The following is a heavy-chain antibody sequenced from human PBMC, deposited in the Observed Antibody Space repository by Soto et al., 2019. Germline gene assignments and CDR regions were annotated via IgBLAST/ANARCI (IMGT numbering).Heavy chain of an antibody. Sequence: EVQLVESGGGLVQPGGSLRLSCAASGFTFSSYEMNWVRQAPGKGLEWVSYISSSGSTIYYADSVKGRFTISRDNAKNSLYLQMNSLRAEDTAVYYCARELGYCSSTSCYSNWFDPWGQGTLVTVSS. CDR3: ARELGYCSSTSCYSNWFDP. CDR2: ISSSGSTI. CDR1: GFTFSSYE. D-gene: IGHD2-2*02. J-gene: IGHJ5*02. V-gene: IGHV3-48*03.